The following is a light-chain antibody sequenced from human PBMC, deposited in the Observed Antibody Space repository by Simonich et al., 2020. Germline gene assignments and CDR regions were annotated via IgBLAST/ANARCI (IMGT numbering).Light chain of an antibody. V-gene: IGKV2-28*01. Sequence: DIVMTQSPLSLPVTPGEPASISCRSSQSLLHRNGYNYLDWYLQKPGQSHQLLIYLGSNRASGVPDRFSGSGSGTDFTLKISRVEAEDVGVYYCMQALQTPYTFGQGTKVEIK. CDR1: QSLLHRNGYNY. CDR2: LGS. CDR3: MQALQTPYT. J-gene: IGKJ2*01.